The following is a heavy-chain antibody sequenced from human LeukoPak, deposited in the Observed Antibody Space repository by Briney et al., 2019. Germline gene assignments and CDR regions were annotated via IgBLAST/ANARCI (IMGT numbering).Heavy chain of an antibody. J-gene: IGHJ4*02. D-gene: IGHD2-15*01. Sequence: GRSLRLSCAASGFTFSSYGMHWVRQAPGKGLEWVAVISYDGSNKYYADSVKGRFTISRDNSKNTLYLQMNSLRAEDTAVYYCATHCSSGNGVWRGLDYWGQGTLVTVSS. CDR2: ISYDGSNK. CDR3: ATHCSSGNGVWRGLDY. CDR1: GFTFSSYG. V-gene: IGHV3-30*03.